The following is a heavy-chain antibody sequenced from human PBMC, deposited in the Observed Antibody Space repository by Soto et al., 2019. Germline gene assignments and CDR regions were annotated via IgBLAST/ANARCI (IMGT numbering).Heavy chain of an antibody. D-gene: IGHD3-22*01. CDR2: ISGSGGST. Sequence: PGGSLRLSCAASGFTFSRYAVSWVRQAPGKGLEWVSAISGSGGSTYFRDTVRGRFTISRGNSKNTLYLQMDSLRAEDTAVYYCAKDSISSDGGYYLYYFDSWGQGTLVTVSS. CDR1: GFTFSRYA. V-gene: IGHV3-23*01. CDR3: AKDSISSDGGYYLYYFDS. J-gene: IGHJ4*02.